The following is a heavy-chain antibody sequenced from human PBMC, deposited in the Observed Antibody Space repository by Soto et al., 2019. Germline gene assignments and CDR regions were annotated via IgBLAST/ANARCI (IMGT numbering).Heavy chain of an antibody. CDR2: INPSGGST. V-gene: IGHV1-46*01. D-gene: IGHD3-10*01. Sequence: ASVKVSCKASGYTFTSYYMHWVRQAPGQGLEWMGIINPSGGSTSYAQKFQGRVTMTRDTSTSTVYMELSSLRSEDTAVYYCARDRGIDDYYGSGTSPTNWFDPWGQGTLVTVSS. CDR1: GYTFTSYY. CDR3: ARDRGIDDYYGSGTSPTNWFDP. J-gene: IGHJ5*02.